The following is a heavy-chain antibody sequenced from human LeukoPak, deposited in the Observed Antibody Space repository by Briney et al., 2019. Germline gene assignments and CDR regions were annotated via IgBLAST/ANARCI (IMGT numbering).Heavy chain of an antibody. Sequence: SQTLSLTCAVSGGSISSGGYSRSWIRQPPGKGLEWIGYIYHSGSTYYNPSLKSRVTISVDRSKNQFSLKLSSVTAADTAVYYCARGNYDILTGYYTDYFDYWGQGTLVTVSS. V-gene: IGHV4-30-2*01. CDR2: IYHSGST. CDR1: GGSISSGGYS. J-gene: IGHJ4*02. D-gene: IGHD3-9*01. CDR3: ARGNYDILTGYYTDYFDY.